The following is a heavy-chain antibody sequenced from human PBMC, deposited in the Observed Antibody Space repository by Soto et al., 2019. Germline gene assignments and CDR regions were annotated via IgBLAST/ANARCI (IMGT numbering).Heavy chain of an antibody. CDR2: IYYSGST. D-gene: IGHD2-2*01. Sequence: PSETLSLTCTVSGGSISSYYWSWIRQPPGKGLEWIGYIYYSGSTNYNPSLKSRATISVDTSKNQFSLKLSSVTAADTAVYYCARHGPARHNWFDPWGQGTLVTVSS. V-gene: IGHV4-59*08. CDR1: GGSISSYY. J-gene: IGHJ5*02. CDR3: ARHGPARHNWFDP.